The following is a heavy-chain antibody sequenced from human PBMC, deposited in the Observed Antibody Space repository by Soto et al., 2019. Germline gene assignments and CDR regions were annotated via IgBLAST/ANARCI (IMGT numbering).Heavy chain of an antibody. CDR3: ARGIHTTGRRSFDY. D-gene: IGHD5-18*01. V-gene: IGHV3-72*01. CDR2: IRNRANSYTT. Sequence: GGSLRLSCATSGFTFSDHYMAWVRQAPGKGMEWVGRIRNRANSYTTEYAASVKGRFTISRDESKNSLYLQMNSLKTEDTAVYYCARGIHTTGRRSFDYWGQGSLVTVSS. CDR1: GFTFSDHY. J-gene: IGHJ4*02.